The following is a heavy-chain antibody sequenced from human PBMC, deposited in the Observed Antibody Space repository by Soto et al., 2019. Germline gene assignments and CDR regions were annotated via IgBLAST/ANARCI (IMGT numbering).Heavy chain of an antibody. V-gene: IGHV3-30*04. Sequence: PGGSLRLSCEASGFTFRSYAMHWVRQAPGKGLEWVAVISYDGSNKYYADSVKGRFTISRDNSKNTLHLQMNSLRAEDTAVYYCVKDQNTSSWYNFDYWGQGSLVTVS. D-gene: IGHD6-13*01. CDR3: VKDQNTSSWYNFDY. CDR1: GFTFRSYA. CDR2: ISYDGSNK. J-gene: IGHJ4*02.